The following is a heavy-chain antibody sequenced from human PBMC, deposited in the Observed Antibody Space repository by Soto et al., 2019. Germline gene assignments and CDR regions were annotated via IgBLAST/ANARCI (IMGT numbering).Heavy chain of an antibody. CDR1: GFTFSSYA. D-gene: IGHD1-26*01. J-gene: IGHJ4*02. CDR2: ISGSGGST. CDR3: ARRGSGSYYDY. Sequence: EVQLLESGGGLVQPGGSLRLSCAASGFTFSSYAMRWVRQAPGKGLEWVSAISGSGGSTYYADSVKGRFTISRDNSNTLYLQMNSLRAEDTAVYYCARRGSGSYYDYWGQGTLVTVSS. V-gene: IGHV3-23*01.